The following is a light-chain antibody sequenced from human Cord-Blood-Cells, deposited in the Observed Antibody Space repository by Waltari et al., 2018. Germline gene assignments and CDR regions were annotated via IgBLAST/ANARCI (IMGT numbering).Light chain of an antibody. CDR1: SSNIGAGYD. Sequence: QSVLTQPPSVSGAPGQRVTISCTGSSSNIGAGYDVHWYQQLPGTAPKLLIYGNRARPSGVADGCSGAKSGTSASLAITGLQVEDEADYYCQSYDSSLSGYVFGTGTKVTVL. J-gene: IGLJ1*01. CDR2: GNR. V-gene: IGLV1-40*01. CDR3: QSYDSSLSGYV.